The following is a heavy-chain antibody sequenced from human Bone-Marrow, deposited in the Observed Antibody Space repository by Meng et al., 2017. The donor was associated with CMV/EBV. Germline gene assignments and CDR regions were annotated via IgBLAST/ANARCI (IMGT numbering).Heavy chain of an antibody. CDR1: GFTFSIYW. D-gene: IGHD2-15*01. Sequence: GGSLRLSCAASGFTFSIYWMHWLRQAPGKGLMWVSRINSDGSIKAYADSVKGRFTTSRDNAKNTLYLQMNSLTAEDTAVYYCARRVAATPHLNWFDPWGQGTLVTVSS. V-gene: IGHV3-74*01. CDR3: ARRVAATPHLNWFDP. CDR2: INSDGSIK. J-gene: IGHJ5*02.